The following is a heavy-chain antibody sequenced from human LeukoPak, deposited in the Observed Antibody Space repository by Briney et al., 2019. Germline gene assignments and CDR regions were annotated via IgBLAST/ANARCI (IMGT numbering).Heavy chain of an antibody. CDR1: GYTLTELS. Sequence: ASPKVSCKVSGYTLTELSMHWVRQASGKGFEWMRAFDPEDGETIYAQKFQGRVTMTEDTSTDTAYMELSSLRSEDTAVYYCATDRIRIAAELQNAFDIWGQGTMVTVSS. CDR3: ATDRIRIAAELQNAFDI. J-gene: IGHJ3*02. CDR2: FDPEDGET. V-gene: IGHV1-24*01. D-gene: IGHD6-13*01.